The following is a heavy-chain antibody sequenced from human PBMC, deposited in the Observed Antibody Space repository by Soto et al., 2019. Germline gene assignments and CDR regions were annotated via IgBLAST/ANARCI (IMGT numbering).Heavy chain of an antibody. J-gene: IGHJ1*01. CDR3: ARGPAMVRGGYFQH. V-gene: IGHV4-34*01. D-gene: IGHD3-10*01. CDR2: ITHSGST. CDR1: GGSFSGYY. Sequence: QVQLQQWGAGLLKPSETLSLTCAVYGGSFSGYYWSWIRQPPGKGLEWIGEITHSGSTNYNPSLKSRVTISVDTSKNQFSRKLSSVTAADTAVYYCARGPAMVRGGYFQHWGQGTLVTVSS.